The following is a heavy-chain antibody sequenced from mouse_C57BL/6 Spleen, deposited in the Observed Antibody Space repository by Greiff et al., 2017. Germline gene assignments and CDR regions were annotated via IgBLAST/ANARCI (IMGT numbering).Heavy chain of an antibody. J-gene: IGHJ4*01. CDR3: TGGGMDY. CDR2: IRLKSDNYAT. V-gene: IGHV6-3*01. CDR1: GFTFSNYW. Sequence: EVKVEESGGGLVQPGGSMKLSCVASGFTFSNYWMYWVRQSPEKGLEWVAQIRLKSDNYATHYAESVKGRFTISRDDAKSSVYLQMNNLRAEDTGIYYCTGGGMDYWGQGTSVTVSS.